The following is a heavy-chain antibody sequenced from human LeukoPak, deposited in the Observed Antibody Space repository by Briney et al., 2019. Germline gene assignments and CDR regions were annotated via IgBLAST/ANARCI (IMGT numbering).Heavy chain of an antibody. J-gene: IGHJ5*02. CDR2: ISSSSSTI. D-gene: IGHD4-17*01. CDR3: ARGYGDYVDWFDP. Sequence: GGSLRLSCAASGFTFSSYSMNWVRQAPGKGLEWVSYISSSSSTIYYADSVKGRFTISRDNAKNSLYLQMNSLRAEDTAVYYCARGYGDYVDWFDPWGQGTLVTVSP. CDR1: GFTFSSYS. V-gene: IGHV3-48*01.